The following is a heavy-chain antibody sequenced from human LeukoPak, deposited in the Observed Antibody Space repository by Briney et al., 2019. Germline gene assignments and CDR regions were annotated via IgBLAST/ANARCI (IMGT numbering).Heavy chain of an antibody. CDR1: GGSISSYY. Sequence: SETLSLTCTVSGGSISSYYWSWIRQPPGKGLEWIGYIYYSGSTNYNPSLKSQVTISVDTSKNQFSLKLSSVTAADTAVYYCARHDRLLATADYWGQGTLVTVSS. CDR3: ARHDRLLATADY. V-gene: IGHV4-59*08. CDR2: IYYSGST. D-gene: IGHD2-21*01. J-gene: IGHJ4*02.